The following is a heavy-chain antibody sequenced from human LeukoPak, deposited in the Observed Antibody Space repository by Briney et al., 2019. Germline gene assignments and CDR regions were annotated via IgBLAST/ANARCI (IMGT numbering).Heavy chain of an antibody. CDR1: GFTFDSFG. J-gene: IGHJ4*02. Sequence: GGPLRLSCAASGFTFDSFGMHWVREVPGKGLEGVAIIWYDGSNKYYADSVKGRFTISRDNSKNTVYLQMNSLRAEDTAVYFCARGFKAYYDNSGYYYYFDYWGQGTLVTVSS. CDR3: ARGFKAYYDNSGYYYYFDY. V-gene: IGHV3-33*01. CDR2: IWYDGSNK. D-gene: IGHD3-22*01.